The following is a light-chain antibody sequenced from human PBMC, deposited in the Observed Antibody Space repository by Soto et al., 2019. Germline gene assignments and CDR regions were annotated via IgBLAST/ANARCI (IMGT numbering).Light chain of an antibody. CDR3: AAWEDSRNGDDV. CDR1: SSNIGSNT. J-gene: IGLJ1*01. CDR2: SDN. Sequence: QSVLTQPPSASGTPGQRVTISCSGSSSNIGSNTVHWYQQLPGTAPKLLMYSDNQRPSGVPDRFSGSKSGTSASLAISGLQFEYEVDCYCAAWEDSRNGDDVFGTGTKLTVL. V-gene: IGLV1-44*01.